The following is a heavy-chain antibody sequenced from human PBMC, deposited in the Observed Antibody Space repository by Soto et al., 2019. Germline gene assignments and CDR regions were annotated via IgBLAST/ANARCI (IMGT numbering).Heavy chain of an antibody. Sequence: EVQLVESGGGLIQPGGSLRLSCAVSGFTVSNNYMSWVRQAPGKGLEGVSVIYSGGYTAYGDSVKGRFTISRDNSKNTPYLQINSRGAEPAAVFSCATHPGGGDYWGQGTLVTVSS. V-gene: IGHV3-53*01. CDR1: GFTVSNNY. D-gene: IGHD3-10*01. CDR3: ATHPGGGDY. CDR2: IYSGGYT. J-gene: IGHJ4*02.